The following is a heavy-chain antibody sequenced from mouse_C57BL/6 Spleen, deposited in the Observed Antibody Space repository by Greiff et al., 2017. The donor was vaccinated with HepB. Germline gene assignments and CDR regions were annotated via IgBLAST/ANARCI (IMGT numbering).Heavy chain of an antibody. V-gene: IGHV5-6*02. Sequence: EVMLVESGGDLVKPGGSLKLSCAASGFTFSSYGMSWVRQTPDKRLEWVATISSGGSYTYYPDSVKGRFTISRDNAKNTLYQQMSSLKSEDTAMYYCERRDDEDRYFDYWGQGTTLTVSS. CDR3: ERRDDEDRYFDY. J-gene: IGHJ2*01. CDR1: GFTFSSYG. CDR2: ISSGGSYT.